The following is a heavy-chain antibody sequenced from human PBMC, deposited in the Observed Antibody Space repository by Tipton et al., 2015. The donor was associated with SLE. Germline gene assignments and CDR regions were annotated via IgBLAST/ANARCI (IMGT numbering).Heavy chain of an antibody. Sequence: GSLRLSCAASGFIFSDYSMNWVRQAPGKGLEWVSSISSSSRYIYYADSVKGRFTISRDNAKNSLYLQMNNLRAEDTAVYYCVRGLVVLYETKDHWGQGTLVTVSS. J-gene: IGHJ4*02. V-gene: IGHV3-21*01. D-gene: IGHD2-8*02. CDR1: GFIFSDYS. CDR2: ISSSSRYI. CDR3: VRGLVVLYETKDH.